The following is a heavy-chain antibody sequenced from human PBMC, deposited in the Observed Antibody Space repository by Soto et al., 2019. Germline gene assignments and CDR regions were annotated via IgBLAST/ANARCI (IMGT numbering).Heavy chain of an antibody. D-gene: IGHD7-27*01. CDR1: GYSFTSQY. J-gene: IGHJ3*02. Sequence: QVQLVQSGAEVKKPGASVKISCEASGYSFTSQYVHWVRQAPGQGLEWMGIINPNGGSTTYAQKFQGRATMTGDTATGTVYMEMCSLTSEGTAVYYWGRGTGGPPGGGGTEPLDIWGQGTMVTVAS. V-gene: IGHV1-46*01. CDR2: INPNGGST. CDR3: GRGTGGPPGGGGTEPLDI.